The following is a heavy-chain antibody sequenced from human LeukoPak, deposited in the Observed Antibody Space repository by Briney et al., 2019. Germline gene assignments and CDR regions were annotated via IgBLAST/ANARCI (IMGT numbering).Heavy chain of an antibody. CDR2: MNPNSGNT. CDR1: GYTFTSYD. V-gene: IGHV1-8*01. Sequence: ASVKVSCKASGYTFTSYDINWGRQATGQGLEWMGWMNPNSGNTGYAQKFQGRVTMTRNTSISTAYMELSSLRSEDTAVYYCARMPHIVVVPAAIGYDYYGMDVWGQGTTVTVSS. J-gene: IGHJ6*02. D-gene: IGHD2-2*01. CDR3: ARMPHIVVVPAAIGYDYYGMDV.